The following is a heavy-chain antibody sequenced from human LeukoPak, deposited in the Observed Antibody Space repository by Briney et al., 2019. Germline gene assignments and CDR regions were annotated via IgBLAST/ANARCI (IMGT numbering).Heavy chain of an antibody. CDR3: ARVIVVVPAAQFFDY. V-gene: IGHV3-21*01. D-gene: IGHD2-2*01. Sequence: GGSLRLSCAASGFTFSSYSMNWVRQAPGKGLEWVSSISSSSSYIYCADSVKGRFTISRDNAKNSLYLQMNSLRAEDTAVYYCARVIVVVPAAQFFDYWGQGTLVTVSS. CDR1: GFTFSSYS. J-gene: IGHJ4*02. CDR2: ISSSSSYI.